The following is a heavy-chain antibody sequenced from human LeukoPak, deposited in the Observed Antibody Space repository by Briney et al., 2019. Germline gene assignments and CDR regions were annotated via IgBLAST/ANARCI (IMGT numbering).Heavy chain of an antibody. CDR3: EVEGSGTYYYYSFYMDV. CDR2: LYSSGDT. Sequence: SETLSLTCIVSGGSISSYYWSWIRQPAGKGLEWIGRLYSSGDTNYNPSLKSRVTMSVDTSKNQFSLKLNSVTAADTAVYSREVEGSGTYYYYSFYMDVWGKGNTVTVSS. CDR1: GGSISSYY. D-gene: IGHD3-10*01. J-gene: IGHJ6*03. V-gene: IGHV4-4*07.